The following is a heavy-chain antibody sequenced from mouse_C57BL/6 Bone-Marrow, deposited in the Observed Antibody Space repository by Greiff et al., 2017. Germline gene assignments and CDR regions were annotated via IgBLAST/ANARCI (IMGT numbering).Heavy chain of an antibody. CDR1: GYTFTSYW. CDR3: ARLFAY. V-gene: IGHV1-59*01. CDR2: IDPSDSYT. Sequence: QVQLQQPGAELVRPGTSVKLSCKASGYTFTSYWMHWVKQRPGQGLEWIGVIDPSDSYTNYNQKFKGKATLTVDPSSSTAYMQLSSLTSEDSAVYYCARLFAYWGQGTLVTVSA. J-gene: IGHJ3*01.